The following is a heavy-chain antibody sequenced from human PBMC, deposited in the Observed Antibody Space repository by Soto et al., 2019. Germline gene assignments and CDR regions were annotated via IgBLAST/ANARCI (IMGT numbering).Heavy chain of an antibody. J-gene: IGHJ6*02. CDR1: GGSFSGYY. Sequence: SETLSLTCAVYGGSFSGYYWGWIRQPTGKGLEWIGEINHSGSTNYNPSLKSRVTISVDTSKNQFSLKLSSVTAADTAVYYCARLELRYFDWLSTIDGMDVWGQGTTVTVSS. CDR2: INHSGST. D-gene: IGHD3-9*01. V-gene: IGHV4-34*01. CDR3: ARLELRYFDWLSTIDGMDV.